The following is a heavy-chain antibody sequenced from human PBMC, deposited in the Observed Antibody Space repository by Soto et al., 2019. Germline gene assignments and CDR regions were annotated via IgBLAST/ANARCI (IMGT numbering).Heavy chain of an antibody. CDR1: GNTFTGYY. D-gene: IGHD6-6*01. Sequence: GASVKVSCKASGNTFTGYYMQWVRQAPGQGLEWMGWINPNSGGTNYAQKFQGRVTMTRDTSISTAYRELSRLRSDDTAVYYCARVGSSSVVGHFDYWGQGXLVTVYS. CDR2: INPNSGGT. V-gene: IGHV1-2*02. CDR3: ARVGSSSVVGHFDY. J-gene: IGHJ4*02.